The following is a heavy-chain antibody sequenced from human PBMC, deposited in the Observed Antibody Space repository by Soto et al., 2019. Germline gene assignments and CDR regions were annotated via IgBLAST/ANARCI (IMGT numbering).Heavy chain of an antibody. CDR2: INAGNGNT. J-gene: IGHJ3*02. V-gene: IGHV1-3*01. D-gene: IGHD3-16*01. CDR3: ARATGRRVYDDPFAI. Sequence: ASVKVSCKASGYTFTSYAMHWVRQAPGQRLEWMGWINAGNGNTKYSQKFQGRVTITRDTSASTAYMELSSLRSEDTAVYYCARATGRRVYDDPFAIWGQGTMVTGSS. CDR1: GYTFTSYA.